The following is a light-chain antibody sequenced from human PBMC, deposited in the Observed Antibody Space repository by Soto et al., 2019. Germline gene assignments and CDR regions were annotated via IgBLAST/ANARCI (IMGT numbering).Light chain of an antibody. CDR3: QQYGSSPYT. J-gene: IGKJ2*01. CDR1: QSVSSSY. CDR2: GAS. V-gene: IGKV3-20*01. Sequence: EIVLTQSPGTLSLSPGERATLSCRASQSVSSSYLAWYQQKPGQAPRLLIYGASSRATGIPDRFSGSGSGTDFTLTISRLKTEDFAVYYCQQYGSSPYTFGQGTNLEIK.